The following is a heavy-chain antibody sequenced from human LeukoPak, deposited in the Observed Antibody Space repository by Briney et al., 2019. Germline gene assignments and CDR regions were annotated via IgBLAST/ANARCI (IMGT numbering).Heavy chain of an antibody. CDR2: IHYSGST. J-gene: IGHJ4*02. CDR3: AREVGYCSGGSCYSYFDY. D-gene: IGHD2-15*01. Sequence: PSETLSLTCTVSGGSISSYYWSWIRQPPGKELEWIGYIHYSGSTNYNASLTNRVTISVDTSKNQFSLKLSSVTAADTAVYYCAREVGYCSGGSCYSYFDYWGQGTLVTVSS. CDR1: GGSISSYY. V-gene: IGHV4-59*01.